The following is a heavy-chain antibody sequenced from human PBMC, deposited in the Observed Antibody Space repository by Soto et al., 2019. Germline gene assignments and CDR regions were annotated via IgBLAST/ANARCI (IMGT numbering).Heavy chain of an antibody. CDR3: TKESGGFEF. CDR1: GHALSYNY. J-gene: IGHJ4*02. CDR2: MNPT. V-gene: IGHV1-46*01. Sequence: QVQLVQSGAEVQKTGASVRISCKTSGHALSYNYIHWVRQAPGQGLEWMGFMNPTTRYQGRVTMTRDTSTTTFYLELSSLTPEDTAMYFCTKESGGFEFWGQGTQVTVSP. D-gene: IGHD3-3*01.